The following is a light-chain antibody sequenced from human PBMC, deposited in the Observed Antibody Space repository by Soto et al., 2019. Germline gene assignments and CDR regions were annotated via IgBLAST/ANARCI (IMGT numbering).Light chain of an antibody. CDR2: DAS. Sequence: EIVLTQSPATLSLSPGERATLSCRASQSVSSYLAWYQQKPGQAPRLLIYDASNRATGIPARFSGSGSGTDFPLPIGSLEPEVFVFYYCQKRRNWPLTFGGGPRGEIK. V-gene: IGKV3-11*01. J-gene: IGKJ4*01. CDR1: QSVSSY. CDR3: QKRRNWPLT.